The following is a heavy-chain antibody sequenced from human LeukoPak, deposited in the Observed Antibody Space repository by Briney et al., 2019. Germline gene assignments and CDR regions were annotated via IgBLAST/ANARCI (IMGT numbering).Heavy chain of an antibody. V-gene: IGHV3-48*01. CDR2: ISSSRDAI. Sequence: GGSLRLSCAVSGYVFRSYSMYWVSQAPGKALEWVSHISSSRDAIYYGDSVKGRFTISRDNARNSLYLQMNSLRAEDTAVYYCARDFTYYYDISGYYPGGFDYWGQGTLVTVSS. CDR3: ARDFTYYYDISGYYPGGFDY. D-gene: IGHD3-22*01. CDR1: GYVFRSYS. J-gene: IGHJ4*02.